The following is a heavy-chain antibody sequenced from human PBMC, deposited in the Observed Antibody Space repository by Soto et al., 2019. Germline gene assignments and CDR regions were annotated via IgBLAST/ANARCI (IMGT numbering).Heavy chain of an antibody. Sequence: SETLFLTCTVSGGSISSYYWSWIRQPPGKGLGWIGYIYYSGITNYNPSLKSRVTISVDTSKNQFSLKLSSVTAADTAVYYCARYKSNYYYGMDVWGQGTTVTVSS. CDR1: GGSISSYY. D-gene: IGHD1-20*01. J-gene: IGHJ6*02. CDR2: IYYSGIT. CDR3: ARYKSNYYYGMDV. V-gene: IGHV4-59*01.